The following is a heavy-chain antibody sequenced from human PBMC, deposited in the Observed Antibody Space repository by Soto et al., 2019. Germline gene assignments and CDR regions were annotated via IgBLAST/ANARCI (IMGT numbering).Heavy chain of an antibody. D-gene: IGHD5-12*01. CDR2: INAGNGNT. CDR1: GYTFASYA. V-gene: IGHV1-3*01. J-gene: IGHJ4*02. CDR3: ARVSGYYLPDY. Sequence: ASVKVSCKASGYTFASYAMHWVRQAPGQRLEWMGWINAGNGNTKYSQKFQGGVTITRDTSASTAYMELSSLRSEDTAVYYCARVSGYYLPDYWGQGTLVTVSS.